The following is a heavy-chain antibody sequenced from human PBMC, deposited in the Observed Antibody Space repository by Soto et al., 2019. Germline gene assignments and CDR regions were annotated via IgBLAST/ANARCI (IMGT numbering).Heavy chain of an antibody. J-gene: IGHJ4*02. D-gene: IGHD2-15*01. CDR1: GYTFTNYG. Sequence: QVQLVQSGAEVKTPGASVKVSCKASGYTFTNYGISWVRQAPGQGLEWMGWISAYNGNTNYAQNLQGRVTMTTDTSTSTDYMELRSLTSDDTAVYYCARARYCGGGSCYGWVYWGQGTLVTVSS. CDR3: ARARYCGGGSCYGWVY. V-gene: IGHV1-18*01. CDR2: ISAYNGNT.